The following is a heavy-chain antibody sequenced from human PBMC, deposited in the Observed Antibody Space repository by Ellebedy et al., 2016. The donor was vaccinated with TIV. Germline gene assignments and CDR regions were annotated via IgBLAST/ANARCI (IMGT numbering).Heavy chain of an antibody. J-gene: IGHJ4*02. CDR2: IFLRDSTT. Sequence: GESLKISCQGSGYRFSTYWIGWVRQMPGEGLEWMGIIFLRDSTTKYSPSFQGQVTISADTSINTAYLQWDSLTTSDTATYYCAGAQNGDYSFDSWGQGTLVAVST. CDR1: GYRFSTYW. CDR3: AGAQNGDYSFDS. D-gene: IGHD2-21*02. V-gene: IGHV5-51*01.